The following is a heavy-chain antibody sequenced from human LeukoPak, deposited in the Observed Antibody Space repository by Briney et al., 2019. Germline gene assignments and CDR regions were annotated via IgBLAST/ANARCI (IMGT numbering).Heavy chain of an antibody. CDR2: TVSEIDGGTT. J-gene: IGHJ6*02. CDR3: TTDEDWNYARKDV. D-gene: IGHD1-7*01. V-gene: IGHV3-15*04. Sequence: GGSLRLSCAASGFTFNYAWMSWVRQVPGKGLEWVGQTVSEIDGGTTDYAAPVKGRFTISRDDSKGTLYLQMNSLKIEDTAVYYCTTDEDWNYARKDVWGQGATVIVSS. CDR1: GFTFNYAW.